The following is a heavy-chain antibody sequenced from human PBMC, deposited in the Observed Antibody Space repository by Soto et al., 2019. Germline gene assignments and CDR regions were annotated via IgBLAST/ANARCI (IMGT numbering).Heavy chain of an antibody. CDR1: GFTFSDHY. D-gene: IGHD3-10*01. V-gene: IGHV3-72*01. CDR3: ARGSNRMVRGVTDAFDI. Sequence: EVQLVESGGGLVQPGGSLRLSCAASGFTFSDHYMDWVRQAPGKGLEYVGRTRNKANNYTTEYAASVKGRFTISRDDSKNSPYLQMNSLKTEDTAVYYCARGSNRMVRGVTDAFDIWGQGTMVTVSS. CDR2: TRNKANNYTT. J-gene: IGHJ3*02.